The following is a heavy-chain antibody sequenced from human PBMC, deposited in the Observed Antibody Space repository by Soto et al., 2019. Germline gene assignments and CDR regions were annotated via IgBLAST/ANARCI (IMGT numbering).Heavy chain of an antibody. J-gene: IGHJ5*02. D-gene: IGHD5-18*01. Sequence: QVQLVQSGAEVKKPGASVKVSCKVSGYTLTELSMHWVRQAPGKGLEWMGGFDPEDGETIYAQKFQGRVTMTEDTSTDTAYMELSSLRSEDTAVYYCATLPGYNYGYLFWFDPWGQGTLVTVSS. V-gene: IGHV1-24*01. CDR3: ATLPGYNYGYLFWFDP. CDR2: FDPEDGET. CDR1: GYTLTELS.